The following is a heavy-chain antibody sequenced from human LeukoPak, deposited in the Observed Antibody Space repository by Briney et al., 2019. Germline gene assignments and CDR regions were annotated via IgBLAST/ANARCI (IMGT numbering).Heavy chain of an antibody. CDR3: ARGTIAVAGTDY. Sequence: PGASLRLSGAASGFTFISYWMSWFRQAPGKGLEWVANIKQDGSEKYYVASVKGPFTISRDNATNSLYLQMNSPRAEDTAVYSCARGTIAVAGTDYWGQGTLVTVSS. V-gene: IGHV3-7*01. CDR1: GFTFISYW. J-gene: IGHJ4*02. D-gene: IGHD6-19*01. CDR2: IKQDGSEK.